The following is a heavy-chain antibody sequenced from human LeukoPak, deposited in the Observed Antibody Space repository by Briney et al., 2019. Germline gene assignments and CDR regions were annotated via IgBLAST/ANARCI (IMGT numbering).Heavy chain of an antibody. V-gene: IGHV4-59*01. D-gene: IGHD5-12*01. CDR2: IYYSGTT. CDR3: AATSGYAGYSDL. J-gene: IGHJ2*01. Sequence: SETLSLTCTVSGGSISSYYWSWIRQPPGKGLEWIGYIYYSGTTNYNPSLKSRVAMSVDTSKNQFSLKLSSVTAADTAVYYCAATSGYAGYSDLWGRGTLVTVSS. CDR1: GGSISSYY.